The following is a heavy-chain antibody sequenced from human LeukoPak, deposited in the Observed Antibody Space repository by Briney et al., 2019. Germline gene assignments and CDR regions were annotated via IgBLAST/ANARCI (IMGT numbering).Heavy chain of an antibody. CDR2: IYHSGST. Sequence: SETLSLTCTVSGGSISNYYWSWIRQPPGKGLEWIGYIYHSGSTYYNPSLKSRVTISVDRSKNQFSLKPSSVTAADTAVYYCARGGGGYNWDDAFDIWGQGTMVTVSS. D-gene: IGHD5-24*01. J-gene: IGHJ3*02. V-gene: IGHV4-59*12. CDR3: ARGGGGYNWDDAFDI. CDR1: GGSISNYY.